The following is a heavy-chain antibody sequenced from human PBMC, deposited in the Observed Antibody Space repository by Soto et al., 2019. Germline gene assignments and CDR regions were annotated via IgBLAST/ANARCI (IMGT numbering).Heavy chain of an antibody. CDR2: IWNDGSNK. V-gene: IGHV3-33*01. Sequence: GGSLRLSCAASGFTFSSYGMHWVRQAPGKGLEWVAVIWNDGSNKYYADSVKGRFTISRDNSKNTLYLQMNSLRAEDTAVYYCARDRGDGYNHNWFDPWGQGTLVTVSS. CDR3: ARDRGDGYNHNWFDP. J-gene: IGHJ5*02. CDR1: GFTFSSYG. D-gene: IGHD5-12*01.